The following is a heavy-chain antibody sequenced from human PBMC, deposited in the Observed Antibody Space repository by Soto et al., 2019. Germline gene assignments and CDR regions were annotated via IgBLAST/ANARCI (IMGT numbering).Heavy chain of an antibody. V-gene: IGHV4-31*03. J-gene: IGHJ4*02. CDR2: IHSNGDT. CDR1: GGSLTGGGYY. Sequence: SETLSLTCSVSGGSLTGGGYYWSWVRQRPGKDLQWVRSIHSNGDTYYNPSLRRRTYISPDTSENRFTLMLSSVTAADTGVYFCASGAPRGRRDPTYFHFWGPGTLVTVSS. D-gene: IGHD3-16*01. CDR3: ASGAPRGRRDPTYFHF.